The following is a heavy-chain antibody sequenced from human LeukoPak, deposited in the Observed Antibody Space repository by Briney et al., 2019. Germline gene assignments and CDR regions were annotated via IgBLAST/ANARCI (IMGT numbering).Heavy chain of an antibody. D-gene: IGHD3-3*01. CDR3: ARAQRVLRFLEWLSNGKYYFDY. J-gene: IGHJ4*02. CDR1: GDSITSCY. CDR2: IHYSGST. Sequence: SETLSLTCTVSGDSITSCYWNWIRQPPGKGLEWIGYIHYSGSTKYSPSLKSRATISVDTSKDQFSLKLSSVTAADTAVYYCARAQRVLRFLEWLSNGKYYFDYWGQGTLVTVSS. V-gene: IGHV4-59*12.